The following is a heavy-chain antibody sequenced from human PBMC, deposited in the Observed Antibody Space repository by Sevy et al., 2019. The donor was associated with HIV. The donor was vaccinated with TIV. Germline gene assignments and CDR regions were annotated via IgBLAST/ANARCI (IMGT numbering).Heavy chain of an antibody. CDR2: ISGTGNTK. Sequence: GGSLRLSCVGSGFRFSGYYMNWIRQAPGKGLEWVLYISGTGNTKYYTDSVKGRFTISRDNAKNSLYLEMNSLRVDDTAVYYCARDPTYYDFWAGYYTGWFDPWGQGTLVTVS. J-gene: IGHJ5*02. D-gene: IGHD3-3*01. CDR1: GFRFSGYY. V-gene: IGHV3-11*01. CDR3: ARDPTYYDFWAGYYTGWFDP.